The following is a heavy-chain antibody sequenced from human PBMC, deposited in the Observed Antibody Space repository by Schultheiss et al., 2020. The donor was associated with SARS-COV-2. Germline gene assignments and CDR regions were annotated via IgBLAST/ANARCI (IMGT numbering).Heavy chain of an antibody. V-gene: IGHV1-18*01. CDR2: ISAYNGNT. Sequence: ASVKVSCKASGYTFTSYGISWVRQAPGQGLEWMGWISAYNGNTNYAQKLQGRVTMTTDTSTSTAYMELRSLRSDDTAVYYCARGVREGTMVRGGNWFDPWGQGTLVTVSS. CDR3: ARGVREGTMVRGGNWFDP. CDR1: GYTFTSYG. D-gene: IGHD3-10*01. J-gene: IGHJ5*02.